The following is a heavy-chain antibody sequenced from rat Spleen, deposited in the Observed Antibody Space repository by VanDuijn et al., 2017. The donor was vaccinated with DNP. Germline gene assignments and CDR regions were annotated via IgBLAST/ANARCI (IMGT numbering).Heavy chain of an antibody. CDR1: GFTFSDSY. CDR3: ARTYSNYGNWFPY. CDR2: ISTGGGIT. D-gene: IGHD1-2*01. V-gene: IGHV5-25*01. Sequence: EVQLVESGGGLVQPGGSMKLSCAASGFTFSDSYMAWVRQAPTKGLEWVASISTGGGITSYPDSVKGRFTISRDDAKNTLSLQMDSLRSEDTATYYCARTYSNYGNWFPYWGQGTLVTVSS. J-gene: IGHJ3*01.